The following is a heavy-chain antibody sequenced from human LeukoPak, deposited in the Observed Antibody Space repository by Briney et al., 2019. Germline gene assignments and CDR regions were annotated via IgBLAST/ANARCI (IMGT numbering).Heavy chain of an antibody. V-gene: IGHV3-7*01. CDR1: GFTCSNYW. Sequence: GALRLSCAASGFTCSNYWMTWVRQAPGKGLEWVANIKEDGSEKYYVDSVKGRFTISRDNAKKSLYLQMNSLRAEDTAVYYCARDLGNGDYVYDYWGQGTLVTVSS. J-gene: IGHJ4*02. CDR3: ARDLGNGDYVYDY. D-gene: IGHD4-17*01. CDR2: IKEDGSEK.